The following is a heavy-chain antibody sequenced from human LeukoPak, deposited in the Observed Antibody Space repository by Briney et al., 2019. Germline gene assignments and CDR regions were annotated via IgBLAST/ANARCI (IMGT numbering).Heavy chain of an antibody. D-gene: IGHD1-26*01. CDR1: NGSMSTYY. J-gene: IGHJ4*02. CDR3: ARHGGTLDYFDS. CDR2: IYHGGTT. Sequence: PSETLSLTCSVSNGSMSTYYWSWIRQSPGKGLEWIGYIYHGGTTSYNPSLKRRVTISVDSPKNQFFLRVTSLTAADTALYYCARHGGTLDYFDSWGPGSLVIVSS. V-gene: IGHV4-59*08.